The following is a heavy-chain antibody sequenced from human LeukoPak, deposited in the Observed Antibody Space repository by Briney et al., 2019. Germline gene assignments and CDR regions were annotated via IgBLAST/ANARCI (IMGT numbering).Heavy chain of an antibody. CDR3: AREAVVTNYPLLEYWYFDL. CDR1: GGSISSSSYY. D-gene: IGHD4-23*01. J-gene: IGHJ2*01. Sequence: SETLSLTCTVSGGSISSSSYYWGWIRQPPGKGLEWIGKVNHSGSTNYNPSLKSRVTISVDTSKNHFSLKLSSVTAADTAVYYCAREAVVTNYPLLEYWYFDLWGRGTLVTVSS. CDR2: VNHSGST. V-gene: IGHV4-39*02.